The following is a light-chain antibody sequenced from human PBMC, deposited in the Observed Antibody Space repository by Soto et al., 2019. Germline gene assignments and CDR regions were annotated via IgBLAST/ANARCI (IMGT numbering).Light chain of an antibody. V-gene: IGKV3-11*01. CDR1: QTISTY. Sequence: EIVLTQSPPTLSSSPGESAALSCRVSQTISTYLAWYQQKPGQAPRLLIYDASNRATGIPARFSGSGSGTDFTLTISSLEPEDFAVYYCQQRSNWPPKWTVGQGTKVDIK. CDR2: DAS. CDR3: QQRSNWPPKWT. J-gene: IGKJ1*01.